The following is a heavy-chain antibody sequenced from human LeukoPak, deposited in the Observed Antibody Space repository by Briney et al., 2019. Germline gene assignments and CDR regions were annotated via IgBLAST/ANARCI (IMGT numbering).Heavy chain of an antibody. V-gene: IGHV3-11*01. CDR2: ISSSGSTI. CDR1: GFTFSDYY. CDR3: ARSIAADATTFGY. J-gene: IGHJ4*02. D-gene: IGHD6-25*01. Sequence: GGSLRLSCAASGFTFSDYYMSWIRQAPGKGREGVSYISSSGSTIYYADSVKGRFTIFRDNAKNSLYLQMNSLRAEDTAVYYCARSIAADATTFGYWGQGTLVTVSS.